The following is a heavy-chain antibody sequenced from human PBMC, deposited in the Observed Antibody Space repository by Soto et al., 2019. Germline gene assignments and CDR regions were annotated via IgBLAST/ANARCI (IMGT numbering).Heavy chain of an antibody. D-gene: IGHD2-15*01. CDR2: IIPILGIA. V-gene: IGHV1-69*04. J-gene: IGHJ4*02. Sequence: GASVKVSCKASGGTFSSYTISWVRQAPGQGLEWMGRIIPILGIANYAQKFQGRVTITADKSTSTAYMELSSLRSEDTAVYYCARERYCSGGSCYNYFDYWGQGTLVTVSS. CDR1: GGTFSSYT. CDR3: ARERYCSGGSCYNYFDY.